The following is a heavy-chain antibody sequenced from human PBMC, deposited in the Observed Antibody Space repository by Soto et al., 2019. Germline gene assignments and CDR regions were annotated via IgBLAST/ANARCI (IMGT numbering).Heavy chain of an antibody. CDR3: GRVVEGATRHTDLDS. J-gene: IGHJ5*01. V-gene: IGHV4-39*01. Sequence: SETLSLTCTVSGVSIHNSHSFWGWIRQPPGKGPEFIGTVYYSGGAHYNSSLKSRVTISVDTANNQVSLRMRSLTAADTAVYYCGRVVEGATRHTDLDSGGQGTLVTVSS. CDR1: GVSIHNSHSF. D-gene: IGHD2-21*01. CDR2: VYYSGGA.